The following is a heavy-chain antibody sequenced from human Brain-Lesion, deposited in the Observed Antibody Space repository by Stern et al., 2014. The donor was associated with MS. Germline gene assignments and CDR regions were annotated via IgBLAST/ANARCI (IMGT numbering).Heavy chain of an antibody. D-gene: IGHD3-3*01. CDR3: ARDQRGITIFGVVTDYYYLGMDV. CDR2: IKPNTGGT. J-gene: IGHJ6*02. V-gene: IGHV1-2*02. CDR1: GYIFTGYY. Sequence: VQLVESGAEVKKPGASVKVSCKTSGYIFTGYYIHCVRQAPGQGLEWMAWIKPNTGGTKYAQKFQGRVTMSRDTSISTAYVELSSLTSDDTAVYYCARDQRGITIFGVVTDYYYLGMDVWGQGTTVTVSS.